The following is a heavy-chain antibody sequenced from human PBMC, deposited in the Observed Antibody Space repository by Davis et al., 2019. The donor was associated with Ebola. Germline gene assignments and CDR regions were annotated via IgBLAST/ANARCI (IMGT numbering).Heavy chain of an antibody. J-gene: IGHJ4*02. V-gene: IGHV4-61*05. Sequence: MPSETLSLTCTVSGGSISSSRYYWGWIRQPPGKGLEWIGYIYYSGSTNYNPSLKSRVTISVDTSKNQFSLKLSSVTVADTAVYYCARGTGPVDYWGQGTLVTVSS. D-gene: IGHD1-14*01. CDR3: ARGTGPVDY. CDR1: GGSISSSRYY. CDR2: IYYSGST.